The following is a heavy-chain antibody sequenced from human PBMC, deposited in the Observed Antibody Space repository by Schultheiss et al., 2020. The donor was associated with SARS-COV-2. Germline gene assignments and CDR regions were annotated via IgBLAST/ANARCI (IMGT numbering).Heavy chain of an antibody. CDR2: INPNSGGT. D-gene: IGHD4-17*01. Sequence: ASVKVSCKTSGYTFTSYGISWARQAPGQGLEWMGWINPNSGGTNYAQKFQGRVTMTRDTSISTAYMELSSLRSDDTAVYYCARDFDGDRPWGYGMDVWGQGTTVTVSS. CDR1: GYTFTSYG. CDR3: ARDFDGDRPWGYGMDV. V-gene: IGHV1-2*02. J-gene: IGHJ6*02.